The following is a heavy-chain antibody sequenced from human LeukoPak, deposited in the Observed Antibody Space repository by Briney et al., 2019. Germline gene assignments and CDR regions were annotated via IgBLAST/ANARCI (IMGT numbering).Heavy chain of an antibody. J-gene: IGHJ4*02. Sequence: GEPLKISCKGSGYSFTSYWIGWVRQMPGKGLEWMGIIYPGDSDTRYSPSFQGQATISANKSISTAYLQWSSLKASDTAMYYCARAPRDYYVDYWGQGTLVTVSS. V-gene: IGHV5-51*01. D-gene: IGHD3-3*01. CDR3: ARAPRDYYVDY. CDR2: IYPGDSDT. CDR1: GYSFTSYW.